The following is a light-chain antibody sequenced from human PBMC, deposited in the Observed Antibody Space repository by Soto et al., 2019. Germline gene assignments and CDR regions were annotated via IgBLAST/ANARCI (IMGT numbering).Light chain of an antibody. V-gene: IGKV3-20*01. CDR1: QSVSSTL. Sequence: EIVLTQSPVALSLSPGERATLSCRASQSVSSTLLTWYQQKPGQAPRLLIYGVSSRATGIPDRFSGSGSGTDFTLTISRLEPEEFAVYFCQHYGDSSWTFGQGTRVEIK. J-gene: IGKJ1*01. CDR2: GVS. CDR3: QHYGDSSWT.